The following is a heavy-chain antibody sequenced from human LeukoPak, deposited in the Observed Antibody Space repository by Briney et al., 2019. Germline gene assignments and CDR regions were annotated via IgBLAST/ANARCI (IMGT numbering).Heavy chain of an antibody. V-gene: IGHV3-30-3*01. CDR3: ARDYYYYDSSGYHPSYYYGMDV. D-gene: IGHD3-22*01. CDR1: GFTFSSYA. J-gene: IGHJ6*02. CDR2: ISYDGSNK. Sequence: GGSLRLSCAASGFTFSSYAMHWVRQAPGKGLEWVAVISYDGSNKYYADSVKDRFTISRDNSKNTLYLQMNSLRAEDTAVYYCARDYYYYDSSGYHPSYYYGMDVWGQGTTVTVSS.